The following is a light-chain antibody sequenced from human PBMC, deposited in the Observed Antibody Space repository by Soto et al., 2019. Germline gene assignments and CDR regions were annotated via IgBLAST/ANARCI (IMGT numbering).Light chain of an antibody. CDR3: QQSYSTPRT. CDR1: QDISHY. CDR2: AAS. J-gene: IGKJ1*01. Sequence: DLQMTQTPSSLSASVGDTVTITCXASQDISHYLNWYQQKPGKAPNLLIYAASTLQSGVPSRFSGGGSGTAFTLTISSLQPEDFATYYCQQSYSTPRTFGQGTKVDI. V-gene: IGKV1-39*01.